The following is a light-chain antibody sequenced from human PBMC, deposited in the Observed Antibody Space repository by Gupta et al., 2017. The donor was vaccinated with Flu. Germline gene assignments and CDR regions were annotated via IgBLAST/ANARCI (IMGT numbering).Light chain of an antibody. CDR3: QGWDNSSDQVV. J-gene: IGLJ2*01. V-gene: IGLV3-21*02. CDR1: DVESNS. CDR2: AEG. Sequence: GHTARIGCSGNDVESNSFRSYHQQPAEAPVLVVCAEGSRPTGIAEGLSGSNSGNKTTPTISRVEAGDEADYYCQGWDNSSDQVVFGGGTKLTVL.